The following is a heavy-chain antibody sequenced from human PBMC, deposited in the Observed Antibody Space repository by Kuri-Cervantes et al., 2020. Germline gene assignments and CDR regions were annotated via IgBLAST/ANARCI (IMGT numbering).Heavy chain of an antibody. J-gene: IGHJ5*02. V-gene: IGHV3-48*01. CDR2: ISPSGSSR. Sequence: ETLSLTCAASGFTFSSYSMNWVRQAPGKGLEWVSYISPSGSSRYYADSVKGRFTISRDDAKNSLYLQMNSLRAEDTAVYFCARRSSGSGMGWFDPWGQGTLVTVSS. D-gene: IGHD2-15*01. CDR3: ARRSSGSGMGWFDP. CDR1: GFTFSSYS.